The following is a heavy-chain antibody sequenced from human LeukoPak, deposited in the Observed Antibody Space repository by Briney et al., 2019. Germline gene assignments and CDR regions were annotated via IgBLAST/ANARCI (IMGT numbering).Heavy chain of an antibody. J-gene: IGHJ6*02. V-gene: IGHV3-7*01. Sequence: PGGSLRLSCAASGFTFSSYWMSWVRQAPGKGPEFMANIKDDGSRKFYVDSVKGRFTISRDNAKNSVSLQVISLRAEDTAVYYCARDTWLTSDYYYGMDVWGQGTTVTVSS. D-gene: IGHD3-22*01. CDR2: IKDDGSRK. CDR1: GFTFSSYW. CDR3: ARDTWLTSDYYYGMDV.